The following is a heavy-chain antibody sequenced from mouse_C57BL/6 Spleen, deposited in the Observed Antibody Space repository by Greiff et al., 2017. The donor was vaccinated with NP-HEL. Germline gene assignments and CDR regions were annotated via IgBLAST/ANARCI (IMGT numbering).Heavy chain of an antibody. CDR1: GYTFTSYW. CDR3: ARRDYYGSSDYYAMDY. D-gene: IGHD1-1*01. CDR2: IDPSDSYT. V-gene: IGHV1-69*01. J-gene: IGHJ4*01. Sequence: QVQLQQPGAELVMPGASVKLSCKASGYTFTSYWMHWVKQRPGQGLEWIGEIDPSDSYTNYNQKFKGKSTLTVDKSSSTAYMQLSSLTSEDSAVYYCARRDYYGSSDYYAMDYWGQGTSVTVSS.